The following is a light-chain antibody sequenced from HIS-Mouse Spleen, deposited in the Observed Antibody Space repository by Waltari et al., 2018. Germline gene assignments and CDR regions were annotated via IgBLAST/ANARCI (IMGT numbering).Light chain of an antibody. CDR3: QAWDSSTDVV. V-gene: IGLV3-1*01. Sequence: SYELTQPPSVSVSPGQTASITCPGDKLGDKYACWYQQKPGQSPVLVIYQDSKRPSGIPERFSGSNSGNTATLTIRGTQAMDEADYYCQAWDSSTDVVFGGGTKLTVL. J-gene: IGLJ2*01. CDR2: QDS. CDR1: KLGDKY.